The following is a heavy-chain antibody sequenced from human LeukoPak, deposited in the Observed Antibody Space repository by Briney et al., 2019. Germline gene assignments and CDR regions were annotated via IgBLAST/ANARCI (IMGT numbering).Heavy chain of an antibody. Sequence: SETLSLTCTVSGDSISSITYYWAWIRQPPGKGLEWLGNLYYSGTTFCSPSLKSRVTISIDTSKNHFSLELSSVTAADMAVYYCARGLYDGGSWFHFDSWGQGTLVTVSS. CDR2: LYYSGTT. J-gene: IGHJ4*02. V-gene: IGHV4-39*02. D-gene: IGHD6-13*01. CDR1: GDSISSITYY. CDR3: ARGLYDGGSWFHFDS.